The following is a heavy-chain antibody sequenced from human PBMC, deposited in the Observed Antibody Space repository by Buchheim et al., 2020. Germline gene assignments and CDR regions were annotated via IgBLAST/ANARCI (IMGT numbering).Heavy chain of an antibody. CDR3: ARVAVVGSSGYYSWFDP. CDR2: INPNSGGT. CDR1: GYTFREYY. J-gene: IGHJ5*02. Sequence: QVQLVQSGAEVKKSGASVKVSCKASGYTFREYYIHWVRQAPGQGLEWMGWINPNSGGTNYAQKFQGRVTMTRDTAISTAYMELSRLRSDDTAVYYCARVAVVGSSGYYSWFDPWGQGTL. V-gene: IGHV1-2*02. D-gene: IGHD3-22*01.